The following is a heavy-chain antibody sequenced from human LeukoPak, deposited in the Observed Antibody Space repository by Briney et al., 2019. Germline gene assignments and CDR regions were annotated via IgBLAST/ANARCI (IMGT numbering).Heavy chain of an antibody. J-gene: IGHJ3*02. D-gene: IGHD1-26*01. V-gene: IGHV4-39*07. CDR2: IYYSGST. CDR1: GGSISSNSFY. Sequence: SETLSLTCTVSGGSISSNSFYWGWIRQPPGKGLKWIGSIYYSGSTYYNPSLKSRVTISVDTSKNQFSLKLSSVTAADTAVYYCARELSVGARGSDAFDIWGQGTMVTVSS. CDR3: ARELSVGARGSDAFDI.